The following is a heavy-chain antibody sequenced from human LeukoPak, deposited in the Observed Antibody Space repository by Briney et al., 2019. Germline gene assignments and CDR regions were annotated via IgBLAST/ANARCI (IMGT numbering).Heavy chain of an antibody. CDR3: AKVRVVGDYNRFFDL. J-gene: IGHJ2*01. Sequence: PGGSLRLSCAASGFTLSSYAMSWVRQAPGEGLEWVSAIVGSGASTYYADSVKGRFTISRDNSENTLHLQMNSLRAEDTAIYHCAKVRVVGDYNRFFDLWGRGTLVTVSS. CDR1: GFTLSSYA. CDR2: IVGSGAST. V-gene: IGHV3-23*01. D-gene: IGHD4-17*01.